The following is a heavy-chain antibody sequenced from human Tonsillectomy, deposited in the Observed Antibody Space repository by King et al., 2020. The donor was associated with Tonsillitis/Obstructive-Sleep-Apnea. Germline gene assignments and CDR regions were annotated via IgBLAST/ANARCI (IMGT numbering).Heavy chain of an antibody. CDR1: GVSVSSGSYY. CDR2: VDYIGIT. CDR3: AREESLYCSGGSCYFDAFDI. D-gene: IGHD2-15*01. J-gene: IGHJ3*02. Sequence: QLQESGPGLVKPSETLSLTCTVSGVSVSSGSYYWSWMRQPPGKGLKWLGDVDYIGITNYNPSLQSRLTMSVDTSKNQFSLNLSSVTAADTAVYYCAREESLYCSGGSCYFDAFDIWGQGTMVTVSS. V-gene: IGHV4-61*01.